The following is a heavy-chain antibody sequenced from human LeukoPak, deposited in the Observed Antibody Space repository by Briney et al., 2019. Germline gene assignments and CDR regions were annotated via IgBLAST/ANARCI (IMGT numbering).Heavy chain of an antibody. CDR2: IWYDGSKK. V-gene: IGHV3-33*01. CDR3: ARDSSGYQ. J-gene: IGHJ4*02. CDR1: GFTFSNYG. D-gene: IGHD3-22*01. Sequence: GGSLRLSCAASGFTFSNYGMHWVRQAPGKGLEWVAVIWYDGSKKNYADSVKGRFTISRDNAKNSLYLQMNRLRAEDTAVYYCARDSSGYQWGQGTLVTVSS.